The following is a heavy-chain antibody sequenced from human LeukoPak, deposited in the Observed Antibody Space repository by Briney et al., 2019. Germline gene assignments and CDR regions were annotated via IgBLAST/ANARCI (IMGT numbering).Heavy chain of an antibody. D-gene: IGHD2-15*01. V-gene: IGHV4-59*12. CDR2: VYSSEIT. J-gene: IGHJ5*01. CDR1: GGSISGYY. CDR3: ARRIVVVIAATPGNWFDS. Sequence: PSETLSLTCTVSGGSISGYYWSWIRQPPGKRLEWIGYVYSSEITNYNPSLKSRVTLSLDTSGNQFSLKLSSVTAADTAVYYCARRIVVVIAATPGNWFDSWGQGTLVTVSS.